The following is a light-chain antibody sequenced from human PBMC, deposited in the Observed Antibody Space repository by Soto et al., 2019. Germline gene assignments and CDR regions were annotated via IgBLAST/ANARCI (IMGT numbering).Light chain of an antibody. CDR2: GVT. CDR3: ASYTGSSTYL. Sequence: QSALTQPASMSGSPGQSITISCTGTSGDVGFYDFVSWYQQHPGEVPRLIIYGVTKRPSGVSHRFSGSKSGNTASLTISGLQVEDEADYSCASYTGSSTYLFGGGTKVTVL. CDR1: SGDVGFYDF. V-gene: IGLV2-14*03. J-gene: IGLJ3*02.